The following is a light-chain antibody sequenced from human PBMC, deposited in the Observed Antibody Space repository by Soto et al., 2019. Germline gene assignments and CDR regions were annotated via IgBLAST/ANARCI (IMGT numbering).Light chain of an antibody. CDR3: FSFKNTSHHV. CDR1: SSDIDAYDY. Sequence: QSALTQPASLSWSPGQSITISCTGTSSDIDAYDYVSWFQQHPGKAPKLMISEVNNRPSGVSNRFSGSKSGNTAYLTISGFQVEAEAEHFCFSFKNTSHHVLGHETKVTV. V-gene: IGLV2-14*01. J-gene: IGLJ1*01. CDR2: EVN.